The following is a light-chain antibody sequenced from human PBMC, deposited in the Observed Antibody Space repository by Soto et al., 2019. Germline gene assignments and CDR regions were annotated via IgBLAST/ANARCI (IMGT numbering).Light chain of an antibody. V-gene: IGKV1-5*01. Sequence: DIQMTQSPSTLSASVGDRVTITCRASQSISSWLAWYQQKPGKAPKLLIYDASSLESGVPSRFSSSGSGTEFTLTISSLQPDDCATYYCQQYNSYSYTFGQGTKLEIK. CDR1: QSISSW. CDR2: DAS. J-gene: IGKJ2*01. CDR3: QQYNSYSYT.